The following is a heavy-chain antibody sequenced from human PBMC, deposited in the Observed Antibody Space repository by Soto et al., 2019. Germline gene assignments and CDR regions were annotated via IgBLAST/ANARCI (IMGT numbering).Heavy chain of an antibody. Sequence: QVQLVESGGGVVQPGRSLRLSCAASGFTFSSYGMHWVRQAPDKGLEWVAVIWYDGSNKYYADSVKGRFTISRDNSKNTLYLQMNSLRAEDTAVYYCARDSRSSAGYWGQGTLVTVSS. CDR2: IWYDGSNK. D-gene: IGHD3-10*01. CDR1: GFTFSSYG. CDR3: ARDSRSSAGY. J-gene: IGHJ4*02. V-gene: IGHV3-33*01.